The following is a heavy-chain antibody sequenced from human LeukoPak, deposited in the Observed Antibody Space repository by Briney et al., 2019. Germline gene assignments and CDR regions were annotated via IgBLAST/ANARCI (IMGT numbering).Heavy chain of an antibody. CDR2: IYWGDDK. CDR3: AHTYYDFWSGYYRRGYFDY. CDR1: GFSLSTSGVG. Sequence: SGPTLVNPTQTLTLTCTFSGFSLSTSGVGVGCIRQPPGKALQWLALIYWGDDKRYSPSLKSRLTITKDTSKNQVVLTMTNMDPVDTATYYCAHTYYDFWSGYYRRGYFDYWGQGTLVTVSS. V-gene: IGHV2-5*02. J-gene: IGHJ4*02. D-gene: IGHD3-3*01.